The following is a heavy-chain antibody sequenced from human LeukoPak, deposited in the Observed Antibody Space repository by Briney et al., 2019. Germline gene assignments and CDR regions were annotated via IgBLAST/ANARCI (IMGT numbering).Heavy chain of an antibody. D-gene: IGHD3-22*01. V-gene: IGHV4-34*01. CDR1: GGSFNGYY. CDR3: ASKNYDSRTLDY. Sequence: PSETLSLTCAVYGGSFNGYYWSWIRQPPGKGLEWIGEINHSGSTNYNPSLKSRVTISVDTSKNQFSLKLSSVTAADTAVYYCASKNYDSRTLDYWGQGTLVTVSS. J-gene: IGHJ4*02. CDR2: INHSGST.